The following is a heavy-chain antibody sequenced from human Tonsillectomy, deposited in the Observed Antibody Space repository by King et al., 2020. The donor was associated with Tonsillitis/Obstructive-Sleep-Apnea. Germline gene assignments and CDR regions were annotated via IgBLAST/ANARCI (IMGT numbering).Heavy chain of an antibody. V-gene: IGHV3-43*01. Sequence: SGFVVVQPGGSLRLSCAASGFTFADYAIHWFRQAPGKGLAWFSLLTWDGGDTYSADSVNGRFTISLVNSRHSLYLQMNSLRTEDTALYYCAKDLDGGGVCYESDGYDIWGQGTMVTVYS. CDR3: AKDLDGGGVCYESDGYDI. CDR1: GFTFADYA. D-gene: IGHD5-12*01. CDR2: LTWDGGDT. J-gene: IGHJ3*02.